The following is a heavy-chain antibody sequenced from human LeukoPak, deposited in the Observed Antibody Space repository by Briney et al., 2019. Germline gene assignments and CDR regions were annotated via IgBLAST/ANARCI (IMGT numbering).Heavy chain of an antibody. D-gene: IGHD3-16*02. J-gene: IGHJ3*02. CDR1: GFTFSSYG. Sequence: PGRSLRLSCAASGFTFSSYGMHWVRQAPGKGLEWVALIWYDGSNKYYADSVKGRFTISRDNSKNTLYLQMNSLRAEDTAVYYYGKDEGDHLGGRSHYTARTYDVFDIWGQGTMVTVSS. CDR2: IWYDGSNK. CDR3: GKDEGDHLGGRSHYTARTYDVFDI. V-gene: IGHV3-33*06.